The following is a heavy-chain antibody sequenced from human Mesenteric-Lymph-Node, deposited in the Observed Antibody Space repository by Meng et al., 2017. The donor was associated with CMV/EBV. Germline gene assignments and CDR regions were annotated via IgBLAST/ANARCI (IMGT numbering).Heavy chain of an antibody. Sequence: ASVKVSCKASGYTFIGYYIHWVRQAPGQGLEWMGWINPNSGGTNYAQKFQGRVTMTRDTSISTAYMELSRLRSDDTAVYYCASFLGYCSSTSCFDPWGQGTLVTVSS. J-gene: IGHJ5*02. V-gene: IGHV1-2*02. CDR2: INPNSGGT. D-gene: IGHD2-2*01. CDR3: ASFLGYCSSTSCFDP. CDR1: GYTFIGYY.